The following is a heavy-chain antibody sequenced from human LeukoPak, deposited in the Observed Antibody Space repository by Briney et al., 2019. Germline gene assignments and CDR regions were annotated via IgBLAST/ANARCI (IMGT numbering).Heavy chain of an antibody. CDR1: GFTVSSNY. V-gene: IGHV3-53*01. D-gene: IGHD2-21*01. Sequence: GGSLRLSCAASGFTVSSNYMSWVRQAPGKGLGWVSVIYSGGSTYYADSVKGRFTISRDNSKNTLYLQMNSLRAEDTAVYYCARDEFGTYSLDYWGQGTLVTVSS. J-gene: IGHJ4*02. CDR3: ARDEFGTYSLDY. CDR2: IYSGGST.